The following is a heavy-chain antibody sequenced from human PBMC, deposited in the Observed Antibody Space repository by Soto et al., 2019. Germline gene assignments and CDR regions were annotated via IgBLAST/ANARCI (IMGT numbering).Heavy chain of an antibody. CDR1: GDSVSSGSYY. J-gene: IGHJ6*02. CDR2: LYYTGTT. D-gene: IGHD2-2*01. V-gene: IGHV4-61*01. Sequence: QVQLQESGPGLVKPSETLSLTCTVSGDSVSSGSYYWTWIRQPPGKGLEWIGYLYYTGTTNYNPSPKSRVTMSLDTASNQFSLRLSAVTAADTAVYFCAMTFCSTTSCQAHGMDVWGQGTSVTVSS. CDR3: AMTFCSTTSCQAHGMDV.